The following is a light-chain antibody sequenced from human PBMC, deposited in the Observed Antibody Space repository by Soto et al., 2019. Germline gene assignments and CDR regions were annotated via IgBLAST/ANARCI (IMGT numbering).Light chain of an antibody. J-gene: IGKJ4*01. Sequence: IQMTQSPSTLSASVGDRVTITCRASQSVRSWLAWYQQKPGRAPKFLIYDASSLESGVPSRFGGSGSGTEFTLTISNLQPDDFATYYCQQYDNYPLTFGGGTTGDIK. CDR2: DAS. CDR1: QSVRSW. CDR3: QQYDNYPLT. V-gene: IGKV1-5*01.